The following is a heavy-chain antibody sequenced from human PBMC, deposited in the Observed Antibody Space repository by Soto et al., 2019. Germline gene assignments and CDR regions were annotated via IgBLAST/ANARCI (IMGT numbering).Heavy chain of an antibody. CDR2: SRNKHNSYTT. CDR1: GFTASDHY. CDR3: GRGEATAGHDNYDALDA. V-gene: IGHV3-72*01. D-gene: IGHD6-13*01. J-gene: IGHJ6*02. Sequence: EVQLVESGGGLVQPGGSLRLSCAASGFTASDHYMDWVRQAPGKGLEWIGRSRNKHNSYTTEYAAAVKGRFTIARDEAKNSVYLQMNSLKTEDTAGYYCGRGEATAGHDNYDALDAWGQGTTVTV.